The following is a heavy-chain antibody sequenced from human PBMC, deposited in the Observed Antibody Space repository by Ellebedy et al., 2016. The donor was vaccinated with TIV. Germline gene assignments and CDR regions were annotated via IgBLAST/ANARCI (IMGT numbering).Heavy chain of an antibody. CDR2: IYHSGST. CDR3: AKGILSGGYYYGLDV. J-gene: IGHJ6*02. Sequence: MPSETLSLTCTVSGYSISSGHYWGWIRPPPGKGLAWFGCIYHSGSTYYNPSLKSRVTISLDTSKNKFSLKLSSVTAADTAVYSCAKGILSGGYYYGLDVWGQGTTVAVSS. CDR1: GYSISSGHY. D-gene: IGHD2-15*01. V-gene: IGHV4-38-2*02.